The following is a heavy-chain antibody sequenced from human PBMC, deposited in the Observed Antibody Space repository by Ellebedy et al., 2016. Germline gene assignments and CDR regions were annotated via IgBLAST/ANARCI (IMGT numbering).Heavy chain of an antibody. D-gene: IGHD3-10*01. CDR2: ISWNGGNI. V-gene: IGHV3-9*01. CDR3: AKDGYYASGSHLDD. J-gene: IGHJ4*02. Sequence: GGSLRLSCATSGFSFADYAMHWVRQAPGKGLGWVSGISWNGGNIGYADSVEGRFTISRDNAKNSLYLQMNSLRPEDTALYYCAKDGYYASGSHLDDWGQGTLVTVSS. CDR1: GFSFADYA.